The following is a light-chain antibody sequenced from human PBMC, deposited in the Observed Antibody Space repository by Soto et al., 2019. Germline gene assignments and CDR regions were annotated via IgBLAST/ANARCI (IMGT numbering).Light chain of an antibody. CDR3: QQSYTTPLT. V-gene: IGKV1-39*01. CDR1: QVISTY. CDR2: RAS. J-gene: IGKJ4*01. Sequence: TQLTHSPSSLSASAGDRVTITCRASQVISTYLVWYQHAPGRAPKLLIYRASTLQGGVPSRFSGSGSGTDFTLTISSLQPEDFATYYCQQSYTTPLTFGGGTK.